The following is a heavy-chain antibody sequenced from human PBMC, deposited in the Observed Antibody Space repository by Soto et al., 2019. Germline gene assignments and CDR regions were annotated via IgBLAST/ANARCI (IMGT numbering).Heavy chain of an antibody. CDR1: GFTFSSYS. D-gene: IGHD3-10*01. J-gene: IGHJ4*02. V-gene: IGHV3-21*01. CDR3: ARDPSNYYGSGSYYNDY. Sequence: GGSLRLSCAASGFTFSSYSMNWVRQAPGKGLEWVSSISSSSSYIYYADSVKGRFTISRDNAKNSLYLQMNSLRAEDTAVYYCARDPSNYYGSGSYYNDYWGQGTLVTVSS. CDR2: ISSSSSYI.